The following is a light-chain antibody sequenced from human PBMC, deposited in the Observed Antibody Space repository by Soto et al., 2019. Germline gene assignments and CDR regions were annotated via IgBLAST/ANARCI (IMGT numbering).Light chain of an antibody. Sequence: DIVWTQSPGTLYLSPGERAALSCRASQSVSSNLAWYQQKPGQAPRLLVYGASTRATGIPARFSGSGSGTEFTLTISSLQSEDFAVYYCQQYNNWPTWTFGQGTKVDIK. CDR3: QQYNNWPTWT. V-gene: IGKV3-15*01. CDR1: QSVSSN. J-gene: IGKJ1*01. CDR2: GAS.